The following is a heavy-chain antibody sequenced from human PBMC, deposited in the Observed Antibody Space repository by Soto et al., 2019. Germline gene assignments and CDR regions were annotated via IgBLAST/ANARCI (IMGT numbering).Heavy chain of an antibody. D-gene: IGHD3-22*01. V-gene: IGHV4-31*03. CDR1: GGSISSGGYY. J-gene: IGHJ4*02. CDR2: IYYSGST. CDR3: ARGQRGYYDRFPNFDY. Sequence: QVQLQESGPGLVKPSQTLSLTCTVSGGSISSGGYYWSWIRQHPGKGLEWIGYIYYSGSTYYNPSLKSRVTISVDTSKNQCVLKLSSVTAADTAVYYCARGQRGYYDRFPNFDYWGQGTLVTVSS.